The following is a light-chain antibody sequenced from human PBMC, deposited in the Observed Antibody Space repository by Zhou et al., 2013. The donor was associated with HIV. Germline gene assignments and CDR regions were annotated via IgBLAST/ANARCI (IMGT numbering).Light chain of an antibody. CDR1: QSLVHSDGSTY. Sequence: DVVLTQSPFSLPVTLGQAASISCRSSQSLVHSDGSTYLNWFQQRPGQSPRRLIYKVTNRDSGVPDRFSGSGSGTDFTLKISRVEAEDVGVYYCMQGTHWPWTFGQGTKVEIK. CDR3: MQGTHWPWT. V-gene: IGKV2-30*02. CDR2: KVT. J-gene: IGKJ1*01.